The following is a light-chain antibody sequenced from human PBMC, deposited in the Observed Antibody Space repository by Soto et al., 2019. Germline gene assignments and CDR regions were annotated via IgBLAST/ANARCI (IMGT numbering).Light chain of an antibody. Sequence: QSVLTQPPSVSGAPGQGVTISCAGTSSNIGAGYDVHWYQQVPGTAPKLLIYTNSNRPSGVPDRFSGSKSGTSASLAITGLQAADEADYYCPSYDSSLSALVFGGGTKLTVL. CDR1: SSNIGAGYD. CDR2: TNS. J-gene: IGLJ3*02. V-gene: IGLV1-40*01. CDR3: PSYDSSLSALV.